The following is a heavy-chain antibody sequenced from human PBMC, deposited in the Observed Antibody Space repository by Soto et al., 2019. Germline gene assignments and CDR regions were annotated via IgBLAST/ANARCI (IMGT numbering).Heavy chain of an antibody. D-gene: IGHD5-12*01. CDR1: GFTFSDSW. V-gene: IGHV3-23*01. J-gene: IGHJ4*02. Sequence: GGSLRLSCVASGFTFSDSWMNWVRLAPGKGLEWVSTISDGGGSTYFADSVKGRFTISRDNSKNTLFLQMNSLRAGDTAVYYCARVPNGGYDVYFDYWGQGALVTVSS. CDR3: ARVPNGGYDVYFDY. CDR2: ISDGGGST.